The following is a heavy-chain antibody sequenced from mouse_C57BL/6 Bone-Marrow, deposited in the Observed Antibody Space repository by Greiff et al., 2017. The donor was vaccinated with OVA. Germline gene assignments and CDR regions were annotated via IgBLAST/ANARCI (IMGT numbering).Heavy chain of an antibody. CDR3: TLIYYDYDEGFDY. CDR1: GFNIKDDY. D-gene: IGHD2-4*01. J-gene: IGHJ2*01. Sequence: VQLQQCGAELVRPGATVKLSCTASGFNIKDDYMHWVKQRPEQGLEWIGWIDPENGDTESASKFPGKGTITADTSSNTAYLQLCCLTSEDTAVYYCTLIYYDYDEGFDYWGQGTTLTVSS. V-gene: IGHV14-4*01. CDR2: IDPENGDT.